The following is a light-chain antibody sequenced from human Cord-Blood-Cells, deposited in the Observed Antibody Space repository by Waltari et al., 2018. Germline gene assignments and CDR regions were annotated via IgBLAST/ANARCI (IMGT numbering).Light chain of an antibody. CDR3: SSYAGSNNFV. Sequence: QSALTQPPSASGSPGQSVTISCTGTSSDVGGYNYVSWYQQHPGKAPKPLIYEVSKRPSGVPDRFSGSKSGNTASLTVSGLQAEDGADYYCSSYAGSNNFVFGTGTKVTVL. V-gene: IGLV2-8*01. J-gene: IGLJ1*01. CDR2: EVS. CDR1: SSDVGGYNY.